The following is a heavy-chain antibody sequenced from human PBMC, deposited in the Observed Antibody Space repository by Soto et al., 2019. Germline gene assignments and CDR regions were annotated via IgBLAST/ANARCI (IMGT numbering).Heavy chain of an antibody. CDR3: ARDELDYGDYEFYYYYGMDV. CDR2: ISSSSSYI. CDR1: GFTFSSYS. D-gene: IGHD4-17*01. Sequence: GGSLRLSCAASGFTFSSYSMNWVRQAPGKGLEWVSSISSSSSYIYYADSVKGRFTISRDNAKNSLYLQMNSLRAEDTAVYYCARDELDYGDYEFYYYYGMDVWGQGTTVTVSS. V-gene: IGHV3-21*01. J-gene: IGHJ6*02.